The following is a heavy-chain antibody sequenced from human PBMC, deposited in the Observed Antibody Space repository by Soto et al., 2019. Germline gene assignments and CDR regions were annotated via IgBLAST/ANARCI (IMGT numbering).Heavy chain of an antibody. CDR1: GFTFSSYW. J-gene: IGHJ3*02. Sequence: GGSLRLSCAASGFTFSSYWMSWVRQAPGKGLEWVANIKQDGSEKYYVDSVKGRFTISRDNAKNSLYLQMNSLRAEDTAVYYCARDREVRGVTDAFDIWGQGTMVTVS. V-gene: IGHV3-7*01. D-gene: IGHD3-10*01. CDR3: ARDREVRGVTDAFDI. CDR2: IKQDGSEK.